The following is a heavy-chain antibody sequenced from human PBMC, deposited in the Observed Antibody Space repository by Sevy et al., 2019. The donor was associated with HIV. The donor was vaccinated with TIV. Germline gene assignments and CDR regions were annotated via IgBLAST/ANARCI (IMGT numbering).Heavy chain of an antibody. V-gene: IGHV3-11*01. CDR3: ARDDSFDM. CDR1: GFAFSDYY. J-gene: IGHJ3*02. Sequence: GGSLRLSCAASGFAFSDYYMSWIRQAPGKGLEWLSYISETGDIINYADSVKGRFTISRDNAKNSVFLQVSRLRAEDTAMYYCARDDSFDMWGQGTMVTVSS. CDR2: ISETGDII.